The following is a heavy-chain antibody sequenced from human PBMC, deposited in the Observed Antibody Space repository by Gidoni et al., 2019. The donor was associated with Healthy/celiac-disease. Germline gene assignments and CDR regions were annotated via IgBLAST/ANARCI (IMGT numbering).Heavy chain of an antibody. D-gene: IGHD3-22*01. V-gene: IGHV3-48*02. CDR2: ISSSSSTI. Sequence: GKGLEWVSYISSSSSTIYYADSVKGRFTISRDNAKNSLYLQMNSLRDEDTAVYYCARRGEEPDDSSGYFPAYFDYWGQGTLVTVSS. CDR3: ARRGEEPDDSSGYFPAYFDY. J-gene: IGHJ4*02.